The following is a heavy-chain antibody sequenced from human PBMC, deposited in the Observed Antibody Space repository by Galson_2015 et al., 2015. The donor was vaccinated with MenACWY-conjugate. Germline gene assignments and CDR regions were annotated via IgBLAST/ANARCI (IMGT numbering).Heavy chain of an antibody. CDR1: GFSLSTRGVG. Sequence: PALVKPTQTLTLTCTFSGFSLSTRGVGVGWIRQPPGKALEWLALIYWDDDKRYSPSLKSRLTITKDTSKNQVVLTMTNMDPVDTATYYCAHSDDSSGYYSGAGAFDIWGQGTMVTVSS. V-gene: IGHV2-5*02. CDR3: AHSDDSSGYYSGAGAFDI. CDR2: IYWDDDK. D-gene: IGHD3-22*01. J-gene: IGHJ3*02.